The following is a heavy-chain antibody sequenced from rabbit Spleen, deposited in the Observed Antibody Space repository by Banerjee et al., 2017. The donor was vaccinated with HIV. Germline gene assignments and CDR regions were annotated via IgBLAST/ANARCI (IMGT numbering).Heavy chain of an antibody. Sequence: QLVESGGGLVQPGGSLKLSCTASGFTLSSYYMNWVRQAPGKGLEWIGYIDPVFGITYYANWVNGRFSISRENAQNTVFLQMTSLTAADTATYFGARDTGTSFSSYGMDLWGPGTLVTVS. CDR1: GFTLSSYY. CDR2: IDPVFGIT. V-gene: IGHV1S7*01. D-gene: IGHD7-1*01. CDR3: ARDTGTSFSSYGMDL. J-gene: IGHJ6*01.